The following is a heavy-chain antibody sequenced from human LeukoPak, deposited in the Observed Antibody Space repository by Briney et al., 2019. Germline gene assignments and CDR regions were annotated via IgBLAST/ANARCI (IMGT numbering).Heavy chain of an antibody. J-gene: IGHJ4*02. CDR1: GGSISSYY. D-gene: IGHD1-26*01. Sequence: SETLSLTCTVSGGSISSYYWSWIRQPPGKGLEWIGYIYYSGSTNYNPSLKSRVTISVDTFKNQFSLKLSSVTAADTAVYYCGRRELSGTYLFDYWGQGTLVTVSS. CDR2: IYYSGST. V-gene: IGHV4-59*01. CDR3: GRRELSGTYLFDY.